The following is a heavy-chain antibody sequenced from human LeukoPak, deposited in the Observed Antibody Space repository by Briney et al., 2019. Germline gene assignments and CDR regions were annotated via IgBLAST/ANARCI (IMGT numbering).Heavy chain of an antibody. CDR2: ISSSSSYI. CDR3: ARRGSRSGSDGY. V-gene: IGHV3-21*01. D-gene: IGHD6-19*01. CDR1: RFTFSRYS. J-gene: IGHJ4*02. Sequence: GGSLRLSCAASRFTFSRYSLSRVRQAPGKGLEWVSSISSSSSYIYYADSVKGRFTISRDNAKNSLYLQMNSLRAEDTAVSYRARRGSRSGSDGYWGQGALVTVSS.